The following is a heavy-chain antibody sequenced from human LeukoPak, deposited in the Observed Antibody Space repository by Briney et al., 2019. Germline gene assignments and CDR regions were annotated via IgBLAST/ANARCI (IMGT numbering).Heavy chain of an antibody. CDR3: ARDAQKRYCSSISCYYFDY. D-gene: IGHD2-2*01. CDR1: GFTFSSYS. CDR2: ISSSSSYI. J-gene: IGHJ4*02. V-gene: IGHV3-21*01. Sequence: PGGSLRLSCAASGFTFSSYSMNWVRQAPGKGLEWVSSISSSSSYIYYADSVKGRFTISRDNAKNSLYLQMDSLRAEDTAVYYCARDAQKRYCSSISCYYFDYWGQGTLVTVSS.